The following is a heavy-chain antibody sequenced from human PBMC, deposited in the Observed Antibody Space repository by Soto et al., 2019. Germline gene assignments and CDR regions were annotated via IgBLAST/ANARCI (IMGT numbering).Heavy chain of an antibody. J-gene: IGHJ4*02. CDR2: ISGSGGST. D-gene: IGHD3-22*01. CDR1: GFTFSSYA. V-gene: IGHV3-23*01. Sequence: EVQLLESGGGLVQPGGSLRLSCAASGFTFSSYAMSWVRQAPGKGLEWVSVISGSGGSTYYADSVKGRFTISRDNSKNTLYLQMNSLRAEDTAVYYCAKRLNYYDSRGWYYFDYWGQGTLVTVSS. CDR3: AKRLNYYDSRGWYYFDY.